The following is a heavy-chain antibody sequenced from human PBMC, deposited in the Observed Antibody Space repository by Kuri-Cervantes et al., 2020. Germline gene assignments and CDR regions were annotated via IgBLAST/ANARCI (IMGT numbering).Heavy chain of an antibody. D-gene: IGHD3-9*01. CDR3: AKDALTYYDILTGPVIGKDWDGMDV. CDR2: IIGGGSNT. CDR1: EASYCREA. J-gene: IGHJ6*02. V-gene: IGHV3-23*01. Sequence: ETLSLTCAACEASYCREAIRWVRQAPGKGLEWVSAIIGGGSNTYYAASVRGRFTISRDNSKNTLYLQMNSRRAEDTALYYCAKDALTYYDILTGPVIGKDWDGMDVRGQGTTVTVSS.